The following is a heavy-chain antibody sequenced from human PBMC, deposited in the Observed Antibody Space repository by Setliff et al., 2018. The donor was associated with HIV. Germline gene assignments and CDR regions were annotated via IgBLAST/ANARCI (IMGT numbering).Heavy chain of an antibody. V-gene: IGHV1-69*05. Sequence: ASVKVSCKASGGTFSSYAISWVRQAPGQGLEWMGGIIPIFGTANYAQKFQGRVTITTDESTSTAYVELSSLRSEDTAVYYCARDRAARPHPRYFDLWGRGTLVTVSS. CDR3: ARDRAARPHPRYFDL. CDR2: IIPIFGTA. D-gene: IGHD6-6*01. J-gene: IGHJ2*01. CDR1: GGTFSSYA.